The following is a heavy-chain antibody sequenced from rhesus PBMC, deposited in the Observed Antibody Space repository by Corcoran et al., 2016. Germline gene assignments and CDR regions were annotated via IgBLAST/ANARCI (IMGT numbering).Heavy chain of an antibody. CDR1: GYSFTSSW. D-gene: IGHD3-28*01. CDR3: ANSSSGYDAFDF. Sequence: EVQLVQSGAEVKRPGESLRISCKTSGYSFTSSWISWVRQMPGKGLEWMGNKYPRDSYTRFIPSVQGQVTISADKSISTTYLQWSSLKASDTATYYCANSSSGYDAFDFWGQGLRVTVSS. V-gene: IGHV5S1*01. J-gene: IGHJ3*01. CDR2: KYPRDSYT.